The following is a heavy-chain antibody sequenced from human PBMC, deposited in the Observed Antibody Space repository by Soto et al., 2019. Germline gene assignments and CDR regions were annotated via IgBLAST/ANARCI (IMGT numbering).Heavy chain of an antibody. D-gene: IGHD5-18*01. Sequence: QVQLQESGPGLVKPSGTLSLTCAVSGVSISSHDWWTWVRQPPGKGLEWIGESHQSGNTNYNSSLQSPVTISLDKSKNQFSLQLSSVPVADTAVYYCATRDTGRVYWGQGTLVTVSS. CDR3: ATRDTGRVY. CDR2: SHQSGNT. J-gene: IGHJ4*02. CDR1: GVSISSHDW. V-gene: IGHV4-4*02.